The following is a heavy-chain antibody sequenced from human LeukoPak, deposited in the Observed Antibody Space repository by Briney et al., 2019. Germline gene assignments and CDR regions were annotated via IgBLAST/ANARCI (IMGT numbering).Heavy chain of an antibody. CDR3: ARLAYYDFLFDP. CDR2: IYYSGST. J-gene: IGHJ5*02. CDR1: GGSISSSSYY. D-gene: IGHD3-3*01. V-gene: IGHV4-39*01. Sequence: SETLSLTCTVSGGSISSSSYYWSWIRQPPGKGLEWIGSIYYSGSTYYNPSLKSRVTISVDTSKNQFSLKLSSVTAADTAVYYCARLAYYDFLFDPWGQGTLVTVSS.